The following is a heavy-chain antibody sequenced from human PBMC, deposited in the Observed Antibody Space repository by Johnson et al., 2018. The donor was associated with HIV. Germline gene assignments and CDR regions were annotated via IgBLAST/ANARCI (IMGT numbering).Heavy chain of an antibody. V-gene: IGHV3-11*04. J-gene: IGHJ3*02. CDR1: GFTFSDSY. D-gene: IGHD6-13*01. CDR2: ISGRGITI. CDR3: ARSSSTAAPGRDAFDI. Sequence: QVLLLESGGGLVKPGGSLRLSCAASGFTFSDSYMSWIRQAPGKGLEWVSYISGRGITIYYSDSVKGRFPISRENAKNSLYIQMNSLRAGDTAVYYCARSSSTAAPGRDAFDIGGQGTMVTVSS.